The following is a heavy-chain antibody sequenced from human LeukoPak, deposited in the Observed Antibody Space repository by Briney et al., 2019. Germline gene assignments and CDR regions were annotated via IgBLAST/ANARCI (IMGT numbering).Heavy chain of an antibody. J-gene: IGHJ4*02. CDR3: VLSSSWYYFDY. D-gene: IGHD6-13*01. Sequence: ASVKVSCKASGGTFSSYAISWVRQAPGQGLEWMGYIITYNGNTNYAQKLQGRVTMTTDTSTSTAYMELRSLRSDDTAVYYCVLSSSWYYFDYWGQGTLVTVSS. CDR2: IITYNGNT. CDR1: GGTFSSYA. V-gene: IGHV1-18*01.